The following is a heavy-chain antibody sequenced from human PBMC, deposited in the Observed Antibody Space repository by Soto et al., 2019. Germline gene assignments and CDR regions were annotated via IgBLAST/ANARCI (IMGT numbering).Heavy chain of an antibody. J-gene: IGHJ4*02. Sequence: PGGSLRLSCPASGFTFTAYAMSWVRQAPGKGLEWISIISGRGDDTNYADSVKGRFTISRDNSKNTVYLQMNSLRAEDTAIYYCAKGSCSGGSCFRFDYWGQGTLVTVS. CDR1: GFTFTAYA. CDR2: ISGRGDDT. V-gene: IGHV3-23*01. CDR3: AKGSCSGGSCFRFDY. D-gene: IGHD2-15*01.